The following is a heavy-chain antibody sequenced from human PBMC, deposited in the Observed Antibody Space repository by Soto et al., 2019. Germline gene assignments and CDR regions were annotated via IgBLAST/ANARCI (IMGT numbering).Heavy chain of an antibody. CDR2: ISFSGDNT. CDR1: GFPFSSYA. V-gene: IGHV3-23*01. D-gene: IGHD2-8*02. CDR3: AKIALVGSFGFELARDY. J-gene: IGHJ4*02. Sequence: GGSLRLSCAASGFPFSSYAMSWVRQAPGKGLEWVSAISFSGDNTNYADSVKGRFITSRDNSKNTLYLLMNRLRAEDIGIYYCAKIALVGSFGFELARDYWGQGILVTVSS.